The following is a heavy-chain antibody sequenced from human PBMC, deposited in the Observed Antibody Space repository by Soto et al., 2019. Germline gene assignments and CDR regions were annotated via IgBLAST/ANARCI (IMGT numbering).Heavy chain of an antibody. J-gene: IGHJ4*02. CDR1: GGSISSSSYY. D-gene: IGHD5-18*01. CDR2: IYYSGST. Sequence: QLQLQESGPGLVKPSETLSLTCTVSGGSISSSSYYWGWIRQPPGKGLEWIGSIYYSGSTYYNPSLKSRVTISVDTSKNQFSLKLSSVTAADTAVYYCARRGGYSYGTLGYWGQGTLVTVSS. V-gene: IGHV4-39*01. CDR3: ARRGGYSYGTLGY.